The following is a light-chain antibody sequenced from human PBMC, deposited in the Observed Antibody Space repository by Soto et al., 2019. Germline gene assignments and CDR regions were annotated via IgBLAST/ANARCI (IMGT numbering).Light chain of an antibody. CDR3: QRYGSSQFT. J-gene: IGKJ3*01. CDR2: DTS. CDR1: QSVNSNY. Sequence: EIVLMQSPGTLSLSPGEVATLSCRASQSVNSNYLAWYQQKPGQAPTVLIFDTSSRATGVPDRFTGSASGTDFTLTISRLEPDDFAVYYCQRYGSSQFTFGPGTKVNI. V-gene: IGKV3-20*01.